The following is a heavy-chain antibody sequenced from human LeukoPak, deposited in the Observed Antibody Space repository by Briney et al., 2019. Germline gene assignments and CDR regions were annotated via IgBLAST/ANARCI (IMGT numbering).Heavy chain of an antibody. CDR1: GFTVSNNY. CDR3: ARGDRGTGQHFDY. J-gene: IGHJ4*02. D-gene: IGHD1-1*01. CDR2: IFAGVGT. Sequence: PGGSLRLSCAASGFTVSNNYMTWVRQAPGKGLEWVSIIFAGVGTHYADSVRGRFTISRDNSKNTLYLQMNSLEAEDAAVYYCARGDRGTGQHFDYWGQGTLVTAS. V-gene: IGHV3-53*01.